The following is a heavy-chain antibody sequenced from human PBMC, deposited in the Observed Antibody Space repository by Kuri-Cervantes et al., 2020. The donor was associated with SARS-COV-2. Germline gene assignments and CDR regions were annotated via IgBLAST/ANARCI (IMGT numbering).Heavy chain of an antibody. CDR2: IRTYNANA. CDR1: GYTFTTYG. D-gene: IGHD4-17*01. J-gene: IGHJ6*02. CDR3: PGGFDYGDYPIYYCMDV. Sequence: ASVKVSCKASGYTFTTYGITWLRQAPGQGLEWMGWIRTYNANADYAQKLQGRVTMTTDTSTSIAYMELRSLRSGDTAMYYCPGGFDYGDYPIYYCMDVWGQGTTVTVSS. V-gene: IGHV1-18*04.